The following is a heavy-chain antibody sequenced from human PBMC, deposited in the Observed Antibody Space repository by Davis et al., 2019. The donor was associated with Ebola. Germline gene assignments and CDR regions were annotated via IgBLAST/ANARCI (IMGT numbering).Heavy chain of an antibody. Sequence: GESLKISCAASGFTFSDYYMSWIRQAPGKGLEWLSYISSSGSTIYYADSVKGRFTISRDNAKNSLYLQMNSLRAEDTAVYYCARQVGSGWDYFDYWGQGTLVTVSS. CDR3: ARQVGSGWDYFDY. CDR2: ISSSGSTI. V-gene: IGHV3-11*01. CDR1: GFTFSDYY. J-gene: IGHJ4*02. D-gene: IGHD6-19*01.